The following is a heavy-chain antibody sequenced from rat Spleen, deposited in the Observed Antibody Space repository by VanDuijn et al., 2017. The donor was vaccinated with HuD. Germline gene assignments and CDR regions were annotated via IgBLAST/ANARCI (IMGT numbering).Heavy chain of an antibody. Sequence: EVQLVESDGDIVRPGRSLKLSCAASGFTFTKYGMAWVRQAPTKGLEWVASISTSGGSTYYRDYVKGRFTISRDNAKSSLYLQMDSLRSEDTATYYCATQDYDGAYYYGWFAYWGQGTLVTVSS. J-gene: IGHJ3*01. D-gene: IGHD1-12*02. CDR1: GFTFTKYG. CDR2: ISTSGGST. CDR3: ATQDYDGAYYYGWFAY. V-gene: IGHV5S13*01.